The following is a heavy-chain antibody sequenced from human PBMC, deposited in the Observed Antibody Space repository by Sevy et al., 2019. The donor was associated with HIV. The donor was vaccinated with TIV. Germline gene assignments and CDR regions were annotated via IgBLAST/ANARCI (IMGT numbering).Heavy chain of an antibody. J-gene: IGHJ5*02. CDR1: GFTFSSYE. V-gene: IGHV3-48*03. CDR2: ISSSGTTI. Sequence: GGSLRLSCAASGFTFSSYEMTWVRQTPGKGLEWVSSISSSGTTIYYGDSVEGRFTISRDNPKNSLYLQMNRLRAEDTAVYYCARKGGAYDIGFDPWGQGTLVTVSS. CDR3: ARKGGAYDIGFDP. D-gene: IGHD3-22*01.